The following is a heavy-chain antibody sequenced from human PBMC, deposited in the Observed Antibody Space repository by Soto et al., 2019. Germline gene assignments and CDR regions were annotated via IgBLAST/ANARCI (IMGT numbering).Heavy chain of an antibody. V-gene: IGHV4-31*03. D-gene: IGHD3-16*02. CDR3: ARVLSSLYGMDV. CDR1: GGSISSGGYY. CDR2: IYYSGST. Sequence: SETLSLTCTVSGGSISSGGYYWSWIRQHPGKGLEWIGYIYYSGSTYYNPSLKSRVTISVDTSKNQFSLKLSSVTAADTAVYYCARVLSSLYGMDVWGQGTTVTVSS. J-gene: IGHJ6*02.